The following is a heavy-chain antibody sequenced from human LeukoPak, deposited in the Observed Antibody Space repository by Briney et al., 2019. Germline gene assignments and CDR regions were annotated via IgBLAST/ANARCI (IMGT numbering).Heavy chain of an antibody. Sequence: GGSLRLSCAASGFTFSTYSMNWVRQAPGKGLEWVSSISTGSTYIYYADSVEGRFTISRDNAKNSLYLQMNSLRAEDTAVYYCARATGTSDYWGQGTLVTVSS. J-gene: IGHJ4*02. CDR3: ARATGTSDY. D-gene: IGHD1-1*01. CDR1: GFTFSTYS. CDR2: ISTGSTYI. V-gene: IGHV3-21*01.